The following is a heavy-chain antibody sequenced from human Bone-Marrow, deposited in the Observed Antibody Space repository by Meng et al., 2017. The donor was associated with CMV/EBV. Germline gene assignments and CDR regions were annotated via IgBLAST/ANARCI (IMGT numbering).Heavy chain of an antibody. J-gene: IGHJ6*02. CDR2: ISSSSSYI. V-gene: IGHV3-21*01. Sequence: GESLKISCAASGFTFSSYSMNWVRQAPGKGLEWVSSISSSSSYIYYADSVKGRFTISRDNAKNSLYLQMNSLRAEDTAVYYCARRSNYYYYGMDVWGQGTTVTVSS. D-gene: IGHD3-10*01. CDR3: ARRSNYYYYGMDV. CDR1: GFTFSSYS.